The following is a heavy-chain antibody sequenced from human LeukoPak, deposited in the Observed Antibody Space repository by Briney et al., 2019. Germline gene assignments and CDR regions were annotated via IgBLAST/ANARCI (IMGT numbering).Heavy chain of an antibody. CDR3: ASQVGAHSLDTRFDY. CDR2: FDPEDGET. Sequence: ASVKVSCKVSGYTLTELSMHWVRKAPGQGLEWMGGFDPEDGETIYAKKFQGRVTMTEDTSTDTAYMELSSLRSEDTAVYYCASQVGAHSLDTRFDYWGQGTLVTVSS. D-gene: IGHD4-17*01. J-gene: IGHJ4*02. CDR1: GYTLTELS. V-gene: IGHV1-24*01.